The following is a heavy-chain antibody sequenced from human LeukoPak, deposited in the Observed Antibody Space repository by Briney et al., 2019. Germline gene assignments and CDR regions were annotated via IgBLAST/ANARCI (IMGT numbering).Heavy chain of an antibody. CDR3: ARDQGGVAGAR. V-gene: IGHV1-58*02. Sequence: SVKVSCKASGFTFTSSAMQWVRQARGQRLEWIGWIVVGSGNTNYAQKFQERVTITRDMSTSTAYMELSRLRSDDTAVYYCARDQGGVAGARWGQGTLVTVSS. J-gene: IGHJ4*02. CDR2: IVVGSGNT. D-gene: IGHD6-19*01. CDR1: GFTFTSSA.